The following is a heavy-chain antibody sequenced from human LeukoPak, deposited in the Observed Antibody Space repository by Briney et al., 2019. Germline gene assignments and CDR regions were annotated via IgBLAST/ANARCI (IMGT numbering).Heavy chain of an antibody. V-gene: IGHV5-51*01. CDR2: IYPGDSDT. CDR3: ARSDSSSGLGAPGIGNWFDP. CDR1: GYTFTRPW. D-gene: IGHD6-13*01. J-gene: IGHJ5*02. Sequence: GESLKISCKASGYTFTRPWISWVRQMPGKGLESMGIIYPGDSDTRYSPSFQGQVTISADKSISTAYLQWSSLKASDTAMYYCARSDSSSGLGAPGIGNWFDPWGQGTLVTVSS.